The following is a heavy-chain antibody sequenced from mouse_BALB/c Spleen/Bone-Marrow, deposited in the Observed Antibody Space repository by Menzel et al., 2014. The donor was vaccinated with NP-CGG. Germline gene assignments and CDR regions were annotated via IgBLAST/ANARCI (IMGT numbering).Heavy chain of an antibody. V-gene: IGHV10-3*03. D-gene: IGHD2-2*01. Sequence: EVQGVESGGGLVQPKGSLKLSCAASGFTFNTYAMHWVCQAPGKGLEWVARIRSKSNNYATYYADSVKDRFTISRDDSQSMLYLQMNNLKTEDTAMYYCVREGYYGSDGYAMDYWGQGTSVTVSS. J-gene: IGHJ4*01. CDR1: GFTFNTYA. CDR3: VREGYYGSDGYAMDY. CDR2: IRSKSNNYAT.